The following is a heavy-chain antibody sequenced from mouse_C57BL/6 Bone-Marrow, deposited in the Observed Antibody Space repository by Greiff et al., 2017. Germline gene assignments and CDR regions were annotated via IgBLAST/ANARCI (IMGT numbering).Heavy chain of an antibody. D-gene: IGHD2-3*01. J-gene: IGHJ4*01. V-gene: IGHV1-81*01. Sequence: VQLQQSGAELARPGASVKLSCKASGYTFTSYGISWVKQRTGQGLEWIGEIYPRSGNTYYNEKFKGKATLTADKSSSTAYMELRSLTSEDSAVYFCARWSYDVYYDYAMDYGGQGTSVTVSS. CDR1: GYTFTSYG. CDR2: IYPRSGNT. CDR3: ARWSYDVYYDYAMDY.